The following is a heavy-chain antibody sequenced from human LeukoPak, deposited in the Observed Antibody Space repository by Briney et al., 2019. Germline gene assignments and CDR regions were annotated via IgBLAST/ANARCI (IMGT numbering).Heavy chain of an antibody. Sequence: SETLSLTCTVSGGSISSYYWSWFRQPPGKGLEWIGYIYYNGSTNYNPSLKSRVTISVDTSKNQFSLKLSSVTAADTAVYYCARDPRSSGYCSGGSCSDWFDPWGQGTLVTVSS. CDR2: IYYNGST. V-gene: IGHV4-59*01. CDR3: ARDPRSSGYCSGGSCSDWFDP. J-gene: IGHJ5*02. CDR1: GGSISSYY. D-gene: IGHD2-15*01.